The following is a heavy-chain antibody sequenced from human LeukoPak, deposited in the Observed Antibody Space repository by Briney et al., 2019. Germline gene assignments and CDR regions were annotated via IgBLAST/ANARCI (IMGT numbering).Heavy chain of an antibody. CDR2: IYYSGST. CDR3: ARVGCSSTSCHSDYYYYMDV. Sequence: SQTLFLTCTVSGGSISSGDYYWSWIRQPPGKGLEWIGYIYYSGSTYYNPSLKSRVTISVDTSKNQFSLKLSSVTAADTAVYYCARVGCSSTSCHSDYYYYMDVWGKGTTVTVSS. J-gene: IGHJ6*03. CDR1: GGSISSGDYY. D-gene: IGHD2-2*01. V-gene: IGHV4-30-4*08.